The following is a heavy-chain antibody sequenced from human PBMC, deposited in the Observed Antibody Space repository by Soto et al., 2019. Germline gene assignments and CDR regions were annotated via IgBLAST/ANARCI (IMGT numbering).Heavy chain of an antibody. D-gene: IGHD6-6*01. CDR2: ISVYNGNT. V-gene: IGHV1-18*01. J-gene: IGHJ6*01. CDR1: GYTFTSYG. Sequence: QVQLVQSGAEVKKPGASVKVSCKDSGYTFTSYGISWVRQAPGQGREWMGWISVYNGNTNYAQKLQGRVTMTKDPSTITGYIERRSRRPEYTAVYYWARDGTHPKSIAALYYYYHGMDV. CDR3: ARDGTHPKSIAALYYYYHGMDV.